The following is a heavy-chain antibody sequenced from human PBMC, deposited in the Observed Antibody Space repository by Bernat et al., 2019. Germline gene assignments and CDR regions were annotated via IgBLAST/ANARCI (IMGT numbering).Heavy chain of an antibody. CDR1: GGSVSSGSYS. Sequence: QVQLQESGPGLVKPSETLSLTCTVSGGSVSSGSYSWSWIRQPPGKGLEWIGYISYSGSTNYNPSLKSRVTISVDTSKNQFSLKLNSVTPADTDVYYCARDRDSKNNWFDPWGQGTLVTVSS. CDR2: ISYSGST. J-gene: IGHJ5*02. CDR3: ARDRDSKNNWFDP. D-gene: IGHD4-11*01. V-gene: IGHV4-61*01.